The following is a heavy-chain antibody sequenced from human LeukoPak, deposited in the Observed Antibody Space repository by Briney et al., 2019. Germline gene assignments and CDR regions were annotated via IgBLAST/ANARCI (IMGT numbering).Heavy chain of an antibody. CDR3: ARLGTSATYFEF. CDR1: RYSFIRNW. CDR2: IYPGDSDT. D-gene: IGHD2-15*01. J-gene: IGHJ4*02. Sequence: GESLKISCKGSRYSFIRNWIGWVRQMPGKGLEWMAIIYPGDSDTRYSPSFQGQVTISADKSISTAYLQWSSLTASDTAMYYCARLGTSATYFEFWGQGTLVTVSS. V-gene: IGHV5-51*01.